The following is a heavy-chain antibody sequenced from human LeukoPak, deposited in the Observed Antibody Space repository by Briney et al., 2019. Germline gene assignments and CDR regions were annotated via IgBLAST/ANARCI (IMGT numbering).Heavy chain of an antibody. D-gene: IGHD2-2*02. CDR1: GGSFSGYC. V-gene: IGHV4-34*01. J-gene: IGHJ4*02. CDR2: IYPSGST. Sequence: SETLSLTSAVYGGSFSGYCCWIRQPPGKGLEWIGEIYPSGSTNYNPSLKSRVTISVDMSKNQFSLRLSSVTAADTAVYYCARGGEYCSSTSCYNDYWGQGALVTVSS. CDR3: ARGGEYCSSTSCYNDY.